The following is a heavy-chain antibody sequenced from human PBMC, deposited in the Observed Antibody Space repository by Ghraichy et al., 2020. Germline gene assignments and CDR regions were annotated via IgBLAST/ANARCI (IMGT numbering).Heavy chain of an antibody. CDR3: ARLSVDDYVWGSYRYRVGYYYYYMDV. V-gene: IGHV4-34*01. Sequence: GALSLTCAVYGGSFSGYYWSWIRQPPGKGLEWIGEINYSGSTNYNPSLKSRVTISVDTSKNQFSLKLSSVTAADTAVYYCARLSVDDYVWGSYRYRVGYYYYYMDVWGKGTTVTVSS. J-gene: IGHJ6*03. CDR2: INYSGST. CDR1: GGSFSGYY. D-gene: IGHD3-16*02.